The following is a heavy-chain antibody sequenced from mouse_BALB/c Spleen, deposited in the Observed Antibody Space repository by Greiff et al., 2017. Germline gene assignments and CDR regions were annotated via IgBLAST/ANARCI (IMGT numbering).Heavy chain of an antibody. CDR3: AKWGSYAMDY. V-gene: IGHV2-5-1*01. Sequence: VKLMESGPSLVQPSQSLSITCTVSGFSLTSYGVHWVRQSPGKGLEWLGVIWRGGSTDYNAAFMSRLSITKDNSKSQVFFKMNSLQADDTAIYYCAKWGSYAMDYWGQGTSVTVSS. CDR1: GFSLTSYG. J-gene: IGHJ4*01. D-gene: IGHD6-1*01. CDR2: IWRGGST.